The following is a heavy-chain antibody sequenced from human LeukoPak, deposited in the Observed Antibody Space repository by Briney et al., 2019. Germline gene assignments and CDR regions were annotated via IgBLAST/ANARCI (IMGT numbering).Heavy chain of an antibody. Sequence: GRSLRLSCAVSGFIFSRYTMHWVRRAPGKGLEWVAVISEDGRNKYYADSVKGRFTVSRDNSKNTLFLQMNSLRDDDTAVYDYVSGDFRFWGQGTLVTVFS. CDR2: ISEDGRNK. V-gene: IGHV3-30*04. CDR3: VSGDFRF. J-gene: IGHJ4*02. CDR1: GFIFSRYT. D-gene: IGHD2-21*01.